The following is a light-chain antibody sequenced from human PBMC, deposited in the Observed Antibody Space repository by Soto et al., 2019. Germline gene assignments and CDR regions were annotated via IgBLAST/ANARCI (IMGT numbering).Light chain of an antibody. Sequence: EIVLTQSPATLSLSPGERATLSCRASQSLTNSFIAWYQQKPGQAPRLLIYDTSSRATGIPDRFSGSGSGTDFTLTISRLEPEDFAVFFCQQYGTSEIIFGQGTRREIK. V-gene: IGKV3-20*01. CDR1: QSLTNSF. CDR3: QQYGTSEII. J-gene: IGKJ5*01. CDR2: DTS.